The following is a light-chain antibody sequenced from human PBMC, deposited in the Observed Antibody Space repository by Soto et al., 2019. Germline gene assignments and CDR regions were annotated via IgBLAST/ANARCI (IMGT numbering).Light chain of an antibody. CDR2: SAS. V-gene: IGKV3-20*01. CDR1: QSVSSTY. CDR3: QPYGASPPTT. J-gene: IGKJ5*01. Sequence: ERVLTQSPGTLSLSPGERATLSCRASQSVSSTYLAWYQQKPGQAPRLFIYSASSRATGIPDRFSGSGSGTDFTLTISRLESDDFAVSYCQPYGASPPTTFGQGTRLAIK.